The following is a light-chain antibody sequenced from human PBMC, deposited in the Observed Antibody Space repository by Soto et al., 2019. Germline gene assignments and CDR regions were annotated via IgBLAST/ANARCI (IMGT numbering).Light chain of an antibody. Sequence: QSVLTQPPSVSGAPGQRVTISCTGSSSNIGAGYDVHWYQQLPGTAPKLLIYGNSNRPSGVPDRFSGSKSGTSASLAITGLRPHDDADYSCQSYARSLSARVFAGGTKLTVL. J-gene: IGLJ3*02. V-gene: IGLV1-40*01. CDR2: GNS. CDR3: QSYARSLSARV. CDR1: SSNIGAGYD.